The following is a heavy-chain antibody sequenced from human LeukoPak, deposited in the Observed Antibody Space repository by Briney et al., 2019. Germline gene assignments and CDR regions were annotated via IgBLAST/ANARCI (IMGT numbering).Heavy chain of an antibody. CDR1: GFTFSSYE. Sequence: GGSLRLSCAASGFTFSSYEMNWVRQAPGKGMEGVSYISSSGSTIYYADSVKGRFTISRDNAKTSLYLQMSSLRAEDTAVYYCASSMIVVVIYAFDIWGQGTMVTVSS. V-gene: IGHV3-48*03. CDR2: ISSSGSTI. CDR3: ASSMIVVVIYAFDI. D-gene: IGHD3-22*01. J-gene: IGHJ3*02.